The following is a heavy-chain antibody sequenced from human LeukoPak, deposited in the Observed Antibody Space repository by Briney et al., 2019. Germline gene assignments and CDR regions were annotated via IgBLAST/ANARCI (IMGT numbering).Heavy chain of an antibody. Sequence: GGSLRLSCAASGFTVSSNYMSWVRQAPGKGLEWVSVIYSGGSTYYADSVKGRFTISRDNSKNTLYLQMNSLRAEDTAVYYCASTNNYGSGSYKAFDIWGQGTMVTASS. D-gene: IGHD3-10*01. CDR3: ASTNNYGSGSYKAFDI. CDR1: GFTVSSNY. V-gene: IGHV3-53*01. J-gene: IGHJ3*02. CDR2: IYSGGST.